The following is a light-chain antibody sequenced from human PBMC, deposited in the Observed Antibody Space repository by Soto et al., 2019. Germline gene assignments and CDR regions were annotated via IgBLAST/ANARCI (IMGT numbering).Light chain of an antibody. CDR2: KAS. Sequence: DIQMTQSPSTLSASVGDRVTVTCRASQSVRDWVAWYQQQAGRAPRLLIYKASSLQSGVPSRFSGSGFGTEFSLTISNLQPDDCATYYCQQYENYWTFGQGTKVDIK. CDR3: QQYENYWT. V-gene: IGKV1-5*03. CDR1: QSVRDW. J-gene: IGKJ1*01.